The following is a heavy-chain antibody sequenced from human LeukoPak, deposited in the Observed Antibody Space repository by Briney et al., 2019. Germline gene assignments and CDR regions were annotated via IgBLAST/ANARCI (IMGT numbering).Heavy chain of an antibody. D-gene: IGHD4-11*01. CDR1: GFPFSGYG. Sequence: PPGGSLRLSCAASGFPFSGYGMHWVRQAPGKGLEWVAVAYGDGSSQYYADSVKGRFSISKDISKNTLSLQMNSLRAEDTAVYSCATGGNFYYSHWGQGTLVTVSS. J-gene: IGHJ1*01. V-gene: IGHV3-33*01. CDR2: AYGDGSSQ. CDR3: ATGGNFYYSH.